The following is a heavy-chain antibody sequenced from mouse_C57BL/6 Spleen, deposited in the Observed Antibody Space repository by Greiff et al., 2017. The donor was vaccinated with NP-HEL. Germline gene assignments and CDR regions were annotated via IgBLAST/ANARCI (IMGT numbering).Heavy chain of an antibody. CDR3: ARRAEGLGFAY. CDR1: GFSLSTSGMG. Sequence: LKESGPGILQSSQTLSLTCSFSGFSLSTSGMGVSWIRQPSGKGLEWLAHIYWDDDKRYNPSLKSRLTISKDTSRNQVFLKITSVDTADTATYYCARRAEGLGFAYWGQGTLVTVSA. V-gene: IGHV8-12*01. CDR2: IYWDDDK. J-gene: IGHJ3*01. D-gene: IGHD3-1*01.